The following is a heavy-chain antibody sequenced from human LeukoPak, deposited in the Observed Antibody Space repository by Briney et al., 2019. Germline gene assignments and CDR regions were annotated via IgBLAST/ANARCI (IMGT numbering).Heavy chain of an antibody. J-gene: IGHJ4*02. Sequence: PSETLSLTCTVSGGSISSGDYYWSWIRQPPGKGLEWIGYIYYSGSTYYNPSLKSRVTISVDTSKNQFSLKLSSVTAADTAVYYCARHVTSLANYYFDYWGQGTLVTVSS. CDR3: ARHVTSLANYYFDY. D-gene: IGHD1-1*01. CDR2: IYYSGST. CDR1: GGSISSGDYY. V-gene: IGHV4-30-4*01.